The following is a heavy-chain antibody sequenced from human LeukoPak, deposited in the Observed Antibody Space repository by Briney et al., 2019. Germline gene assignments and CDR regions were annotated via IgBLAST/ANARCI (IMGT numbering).Heavy chain of an antibody. CDR2: INSDGSST. D-gene: IGHD2-8*02. CDR3: ARGGNQLLAENWFDP. Sequence: PGGSLRLSCAASGFTFSSYWMHWVRHAPGKGLVWVSRINSDGSSTSYADSVKGRFTISRDNAKNTLYLQMNSLRAEDTAVYYCARGGNQLLAENWFDPWGQGTLVTVSS. V-gene: IGHV3-74*01. J-gene: IGHJ5*02. CDR1: GFTFSSYW.